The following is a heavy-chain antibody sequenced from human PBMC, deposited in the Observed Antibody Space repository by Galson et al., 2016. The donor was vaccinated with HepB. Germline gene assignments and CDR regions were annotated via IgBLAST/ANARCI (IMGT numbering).Heavy chain of an antibody. CDR2: ISGSGGST. J-gene: IGHJ4*02. D-gene: IGHD3-3*01. CDR1: GFTFSSYA. V-gene: IGHV3-23*01. Sequence: SLRLSCAASGFTFSSYAMSWVRQAPGKGLEWVSAISGSGGSTYYADSVKGRFTISRDNSKKTLYLQMNSLRAEDTAVYYCAKPYDFWSGYSNYWGQGTLVTVSS. CDR3: AKPYDFWSGYSNY.